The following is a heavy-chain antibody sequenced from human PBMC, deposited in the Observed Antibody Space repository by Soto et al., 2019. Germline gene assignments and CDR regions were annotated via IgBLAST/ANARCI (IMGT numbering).Heavy chain of an antibody. CDR1: AASFSKYY. CDR3: ASVTFGGIVLAH. D-gene: IGHD3-16*01. J-gene: IGHJ4*02. CDR2: IYFNRNT. V-gene: IGHV4-59*01. Sequence: SETLSLTCTVSAASFSKYYWTWIRQPPGKGLEWIGYIYFNRNTKYNPSLEGRLTISIDTSKKEFSLKLTSVTAADAAVYYCASVTFGGIVLAHWGQGTLVTVSS.